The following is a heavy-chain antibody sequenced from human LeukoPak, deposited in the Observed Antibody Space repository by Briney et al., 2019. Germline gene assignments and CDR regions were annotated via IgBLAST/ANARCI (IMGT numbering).Heavy chain of an antibody. D-gene: IGHD4-17*01. J-gene: IGHJ4*02. CDR1: GGSISSYY. CDR3: ARDRDGDYGGNSYYFDY. V-gene: IGHV4-59*12. Sequence: SETLSLTCTVSGGSISSYYWSWIRQPPGKGLEWIGYIYYSGSTNYNPSLKSRVTMSVDTSKNQFSLKLSSVTAADTAVYYCARDRDGDYGGNSYYFDYWGQGTLVTVSS. CDR2: IYYSGST.